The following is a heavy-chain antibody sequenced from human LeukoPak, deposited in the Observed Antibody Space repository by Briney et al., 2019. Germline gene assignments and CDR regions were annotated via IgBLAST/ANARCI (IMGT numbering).Heavy chain of an antibody. CDR3: AKARYTAGWYTFDY. CDR1: GFTFSNYA. CDR2: IRGSDGST. J-gene: IGHJ4*02. Sequence: GGSLRLSCAASGFTFSNYAMSWVRHTPGKGLEWVSIIRGSDGSTYYADSVKGRFTTSRDNPKNTLYLEMNNLRAKDTALYYCAKARYTAGWYTFDYWAREPRSPSP. D-gene: IGHD6-19*01. V-gene: IGHV3-23*01.